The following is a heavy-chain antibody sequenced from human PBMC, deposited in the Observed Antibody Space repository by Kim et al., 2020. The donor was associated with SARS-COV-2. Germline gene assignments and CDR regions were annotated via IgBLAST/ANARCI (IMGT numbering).Heavy chain of an antibody. CDR3: AKGGLNYFDY. CDR1: GFTFRTYG. Sequence: GGSLRLSCAASGFTFRTYGVSWVRQAPGKGLEWVSTIRSSGSSTYYADSVKGRFTISRDNSKNMVYLQMNSLRAEDTAVYYCAKGGLNYFDYWGQGTLVT. CDR2: IRSSGSST. V-gene: IGHV3-23*01. D-gene: IGHD3-16*01. J-gene: IGHJ4*02.